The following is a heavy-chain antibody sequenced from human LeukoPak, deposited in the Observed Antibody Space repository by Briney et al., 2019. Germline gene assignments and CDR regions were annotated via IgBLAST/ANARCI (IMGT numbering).Heavy chain of an antibody. D-gene: IGHD6-25*01. J-gene: IGHJ3*02. CDR3: ASGLQGLDLDAFDI. CDR1: GGSFSGYY. Sequence: SETLSLTCAVYGGSFSGYYWSWIRQPPGKGLEWIGEINHSGSTNYNPSLKSRVTISVDTSKNQFSLKLSSVTAADTAVYYCASGLQGLDLDAFDIWGQGTMVTVSS. CDR2: INHSGST. V-gene: IGHV4-34*01.